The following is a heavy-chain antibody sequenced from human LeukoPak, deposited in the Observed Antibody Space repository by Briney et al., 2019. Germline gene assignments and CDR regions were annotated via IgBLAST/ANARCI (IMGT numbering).Heavy chain of an antibody. CDR3: ASGPTIYWGFDY. CDR1: GFTFSSFG. D-gene: IGHD7-27*01. CDR2: ILYDGSNK. Sequence: PGGSLRLSCAASGFTFSSFGMHWVRQAPGKGLEWVTFILYDGSNKYYADSVKGRFTISRDNSKNTLYLQMNSLKTEDTAVYYCASGPTIYWGFDYWGQGTLVTVSS. J-gene: IGHJ4*02. V-gene: IGHV3-30*02.